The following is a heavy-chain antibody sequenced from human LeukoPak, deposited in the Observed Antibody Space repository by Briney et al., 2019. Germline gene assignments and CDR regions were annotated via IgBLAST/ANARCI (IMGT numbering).Heavy chain of an antibody. CDR3: ARDGYGENYFDY. V-gene: IGHV3-53*01. J-gene: IGHJ4*02. CDR2: IYSGGST. CDR1: GFTVSSNY. D-gene: IGHD4-17*01. Sequence: PGGSLRLSCAASGFTVSSNYMSWVRQAPGKGPEWVSVIYSGGSTYYADSVKGRFTISRDNSKNTLYLQMNSLRAEDTAVYYCARDGYGENYFDYWGQGTLVTVSS.